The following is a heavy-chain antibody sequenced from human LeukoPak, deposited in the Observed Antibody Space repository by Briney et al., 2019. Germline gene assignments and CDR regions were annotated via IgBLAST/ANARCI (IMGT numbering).Heavy chain of an antibody. CDR2: IIPIFGTA. J-gene: IGHJ4*02. D-gene: IGHD3-22*01. CDR1: GGTFSSHA. Sequence: ASVKVSCKASGGTFSSHAISWVRQAPGQGLEWMGGIIPIFGTANYAQKFQGRVTITADESTSTAYMELSSLRSEDTAVYYCARDVYYDSSGYYGYWGQGTLVTVSS. V-gene: IGHV1-69*13. CDR3: ARDVYYDSSGYYGY.